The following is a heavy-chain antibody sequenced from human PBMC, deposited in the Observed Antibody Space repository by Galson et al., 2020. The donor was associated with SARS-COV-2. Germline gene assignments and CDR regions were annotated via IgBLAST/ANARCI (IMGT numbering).Heavy chain of an antibody. CDR1: GFTFSSYW. CDR3: AKEYYYDSSGPLDAFAI. V-gene: IGHV3-74*01. D-gene: IGHD3-22*01. CDR2: INSDGSSR. J-gene: IGHJ3*02. Sequence: GQSLKISCAASGFTFSSYWLHWVRQAPGKGLVLVSRINSDGSSRSYPDSVKGRFTIDRANAKNTLTLQMNSLRAEHTAMYYCAKEYYYDSSGPLDAFAIWGQETMLAVSS.